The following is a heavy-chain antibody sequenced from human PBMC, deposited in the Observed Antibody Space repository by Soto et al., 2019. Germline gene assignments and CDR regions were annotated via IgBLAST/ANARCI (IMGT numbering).Heavy chain of an antibody. CDR1: GGSISSGGYY. Sequence: QVQLQESGPGLVKPSQTLSLTCTVSGGSISSGGYYWSWIRQHPGKGLEWIGYIYYSGSTYYNPFLKSRVTISVDTSKNQFSLKLSSVTAADTAVYYCARVIYDSSGYYYPFDYWGQGTLVTVSS. D-gene: IGHD3-22*01. J-gene: IGHJ4*02. CDR2: IYYSGST. V-gene: IGHV4-31*03. CDR3: ARVIYDSSGYYYPFDY.